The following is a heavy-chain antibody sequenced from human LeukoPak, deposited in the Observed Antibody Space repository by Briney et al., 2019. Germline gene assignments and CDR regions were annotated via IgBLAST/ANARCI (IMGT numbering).Heavy chain of an antibody. V-gene: IGHV3-11*01. CDR2: ISSSGSTI. D-gene: IGHD4-17*01. CDR3: ARDDYGDLSYYGMDV. Sequence: GGSLRLSCAASGFTFSDYYMSWIRQAPGKGLEWVSYISSSGSTIYYTDSVKGRFTISRDNAKNSLYLQMSSLRAEDTAVYYCARDDYGDLSYYGMDVWGQGTTVTVSS. J-gene: IGHJ6*02. CDR1: GFTFSDYY.